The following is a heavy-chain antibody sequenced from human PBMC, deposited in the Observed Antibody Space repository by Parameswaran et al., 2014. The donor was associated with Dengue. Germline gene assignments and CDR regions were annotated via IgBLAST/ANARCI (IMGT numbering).Heavy chain of an antibody. J-gene: IGHJ6*01. CDR3: ARRDYDFWSGSDGMDV. D-gene: IGHD3-3*01. CDR2: IYPGDSDT. Sequence: VRQMPGKGLEWMGIIYPGDSDTRYSPSFQGQVTISADKSISTAYLQWSSLKASDTAMYYCARRDYDFWSGSDGMDVWGPRGPRVTGLL. V-gene: IGHV5-51*01.